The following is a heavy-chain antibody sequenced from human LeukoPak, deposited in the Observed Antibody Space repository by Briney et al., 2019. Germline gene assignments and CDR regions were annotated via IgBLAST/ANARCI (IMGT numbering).Heavy chain of an antibody. CDR1: GGSISSGSYY. CDR2: IYSSGST. CDR3: ARSPLGGWFDP. Sequence: PSETLSLTCTVSGGSISSGSYYWDWIRQPAGKGLEWIGRIYSSGSTNYNPSLKSRVTISLDTSKNQFSLKVNPVTAADTAVYYCARSPLGGWFDPWGQGTLVTVSS. J-gene: IGHJ5*02. D-gene: IGHD3-16*01. V-gene: IGHV4-61*02.